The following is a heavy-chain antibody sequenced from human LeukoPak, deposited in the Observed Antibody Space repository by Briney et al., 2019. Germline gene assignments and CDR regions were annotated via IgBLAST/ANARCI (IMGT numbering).Heavy chain of an antibody. V-gene: IGHV4-34*01. J-gene: IGHJ4*02. Sequence: SETLSLTCAVYGGSFSGYYWNWIRQPPGKGLEWIGEINHSGSTNYNPSLKSRVTISVDTSKNQFSLKLSSVTAADTAVYYCAGNSHYYDSSGFNYWGQGSLVTVSS. CDR1: GGSFSGYY. CDR3: AGNSHYYDSSGFNY. D-gene: IGHD3-22*01. CDR2: INHSGST.